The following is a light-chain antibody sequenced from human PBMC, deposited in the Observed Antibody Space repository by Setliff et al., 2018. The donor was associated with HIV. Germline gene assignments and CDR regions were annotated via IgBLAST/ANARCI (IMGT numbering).Light chain of an antibody. V-gene: IGLV2-14*01. CDR1: SSDVGAYNY. CDR3: KSYAASSTPYV. CDR2: DVS. Sequence: QSALTQPASVSGSPGQSITISCTGTSSDVGAYNYVSWYQQHPGKAPKLIIYDVSDRPSGVSRRFSGSKSGNTASLTISGLQAEDEADHYCKSYAASSTPYVFGTGTKVTVL. J-gene: IGLJ1*01.